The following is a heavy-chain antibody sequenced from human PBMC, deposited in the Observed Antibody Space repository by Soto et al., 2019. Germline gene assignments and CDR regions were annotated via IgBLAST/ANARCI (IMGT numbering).Heavy chain of an antibody. J-gene: IGHJ3*02. CDR3: AREPFDDSSVYRKNDAFDI. V-gene: IGHV4-31*03. CDR2: IYYSGST. D-gene: IGHD3-22*01. CDR1: GGSISSGGYY. Sequence: QVQLQESGPGLVKPSQTLSLTCTVSGGSISSGGYYWSWIRQHPGKGLEWIGYIYYSGSTYYNPSLKGRVTISVDTSKNQFSLKLSSVTAADTAVYYCAREPFDDSSVYRKNDAFDIWGQGTMVTVSS.